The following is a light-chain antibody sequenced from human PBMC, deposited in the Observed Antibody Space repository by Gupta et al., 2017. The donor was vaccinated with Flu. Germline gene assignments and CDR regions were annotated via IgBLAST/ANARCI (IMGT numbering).Light chain of an antibody. V-gene: IGLV1-40*01. CDR2: GNN. Sequence: QSVLTQPPSVSGAPGQRLTISCTGSSSNIGAGYDVHWYQQLPGTAPKLLIYGNNNRPSGVPDRFSGSKSGTSASLAITGLQAEEEADYYCQSYDSSLSGSVFGGGTKLTVL. J-gene: IGLJ3*02. CDR1: SSNIGAGYD. CDR3: QSYDSSLSGSV.